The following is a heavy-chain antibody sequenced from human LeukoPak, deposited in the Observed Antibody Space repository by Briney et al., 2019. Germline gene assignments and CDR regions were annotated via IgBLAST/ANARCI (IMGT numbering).Heavy chain of an antibody. CDR2: ISGSGGST. V-gene: IGHV3-23*01. CDR1: GFTFSSYA. D-gene: IGHD1-1*01. Sequence: PGVSLRLSCAASGFTFSSYAMSWVRQAPGKGLEWVSAISGSGGSTYYADSVEGQFTISRDDSENTLFLQMSSLRVEDTGTYYCARDENWSPFYWGQGTLVTFSS. J-gene: IGHJ4*02. CDR3: ARDENWSPFY.